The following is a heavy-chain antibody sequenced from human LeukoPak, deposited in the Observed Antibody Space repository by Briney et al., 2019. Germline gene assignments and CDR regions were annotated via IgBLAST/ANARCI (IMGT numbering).Heavy chain of an antibody. D-gene: IGHD2-2*01. CDR1: GYTFTSYG. V-gene: IGHV1-18*01. Sequence: ASVTVSCKASGYTFTSYGISWVRQAPGQGLEWMGWISAYNGNTNYAQKLQGRVTMTTDTSTSTAYMELRSLRSDDTAVYYCARDPRYCSSTSCYLTLDYYYGMDVWGQGTTVTVSS. CDR2: ISAYNGNT. J-gene: IGHJ6*02. CDR3: ARDPRYCSSTSCYLTLDYYYGMDV.